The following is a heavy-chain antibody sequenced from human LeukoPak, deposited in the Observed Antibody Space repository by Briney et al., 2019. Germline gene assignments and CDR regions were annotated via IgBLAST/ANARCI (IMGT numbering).Heavy chain of an antibody. V-gene: IGHV4-59*08. D-gene: IGHD3-3*01. CDR1: GGSISSYY. Sequence: SETLSLTCTVSGGSISSYYWSWIRQPPGKGLEWIGYIYYSGSTNYNPSLKSRVTISVDTSKNQFSLKLSSVTAADTAVYYCARRQSGKTIFGVVIYYFDYWGQGTLVTVSS. J-gene: IGHJ4*02. CDR3: ARRQSGKTIFGVVIYYFDY. CDR2: IYYSGST.